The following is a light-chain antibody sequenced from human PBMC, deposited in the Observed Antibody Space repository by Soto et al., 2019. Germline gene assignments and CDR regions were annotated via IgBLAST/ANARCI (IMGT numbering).Light chain of an antibody. CDR3: QQYNTYWT. J-gene: IGKJ1*01. CDR1: QSVTSR. CDR2: KAS. Sequence: TQSPGTLSLSPGERATLSCRASQSVTSRFFAWYQQKPGKAPKLLIYKASSLESGVPSRFSGSGSGTEFTLTISSLQPDDFATYYCQQYNTYWTFGQGTKVDIK. V-gene: IGKV1-5*03.